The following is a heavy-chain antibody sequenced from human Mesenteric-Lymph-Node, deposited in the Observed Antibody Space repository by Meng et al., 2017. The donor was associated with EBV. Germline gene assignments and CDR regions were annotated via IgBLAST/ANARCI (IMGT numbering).Heavy chain of an antibody. CDR3: GRGGERSYFEI. Sequence: QVQLQEAGTGRVKPSQTLSLTCAVSGDSISSGGYYWSWTRQPPGKGLEWIGYTYDSGSTYYNPDLKSRVTISVAKSKTQFSLQLRSVTAADTAAYYCGRGGERSYFEIWGQGTLVTVSS. CDR2: TYDSGST. D-gene: IGHD3-10*01. CDR1: GDSISSGGYY. V-gene: IGHV4-31*11. J-gene: IGHJ4*02.